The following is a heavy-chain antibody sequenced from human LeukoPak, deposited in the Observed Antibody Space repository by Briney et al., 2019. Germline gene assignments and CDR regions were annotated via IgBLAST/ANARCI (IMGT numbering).Heavy chain of an antibody. Sequence: RAGGSLRLSCAASGFTFSSYAMSWVRQAPGKGLEWVSAISGSGGSTYYADSVKGRFTISRDNSKNTLYLQMNSLRAEDTAVYYGAKCSGGSCPGDYWGQGTLVTVSS. CDR1: GFTFSSYA. D-gene: IGHD2-15*01. CDR3: AKCSGGSCPGDY. CDR2: ISGSGGST. J-gene: IGHJ4*02. V-gene: IGHV3-23*01.